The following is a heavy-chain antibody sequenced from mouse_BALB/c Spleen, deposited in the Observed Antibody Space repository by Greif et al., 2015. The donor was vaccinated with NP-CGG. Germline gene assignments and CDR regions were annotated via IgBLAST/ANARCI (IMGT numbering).Heavy chain of an antibody. CDR1: GYTFTSYW. J-gene: IGHJ1*01. CDR2: IYPGSGST. D-gene: IGHD2-3*01. CDR3: TRGDGGIYFDV. V-gene: IGHV1S22*01. Sequence: LQQSGSELVRPGASVKLSCKASGYTFTSYWMHWVKQRHGQGLEWIGNIYPGSGSTNYDEKFKSKGTLTVDTSSSTAYMHLGSLTSEDSAVYYCTRGDGGIYFDVWGAGTTVTVSS.